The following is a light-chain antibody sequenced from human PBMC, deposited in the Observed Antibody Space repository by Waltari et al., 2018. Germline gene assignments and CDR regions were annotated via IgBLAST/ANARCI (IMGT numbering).Light chain of an antibody. CDR2: EVS. CDR3: SSFTSSSVYV. Sequence: QSALTQPASVSGSPGQSITISCTGSSSYVGGFNYVSWYQQYPGKAPKLMIFEVSNRPSGVSNRFSGSKSGNTASLTISGLQAEDEADYYCSSFTSSSVYVFGTGTKVTVL. J-gene: IGLJ1*01. CDR1: SSYVGGFNY. V-gene: IGLV2-14*01.